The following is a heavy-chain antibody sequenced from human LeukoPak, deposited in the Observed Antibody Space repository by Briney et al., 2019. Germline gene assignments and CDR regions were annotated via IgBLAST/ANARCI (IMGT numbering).Heavy chain of an antibody. CDR3: AKEPVTGPNWSDP. Sequence: GGSLRLSCAASGFTFSSYGMHWVRQAPGKGLEWVAVISYDGSNKYYADSVKGRFTISRDNSKNTLYLQMNSLRAEDTAVYYCAKEPVTGPNWSDPWGQGTLVTVSS. CDR2: ISYDGSNK. D-gene: IGHD5-18*01. CDR1: GFTFSSYG. J-gene: IGHJ5*02. V-gene: IGHV3-30*18.